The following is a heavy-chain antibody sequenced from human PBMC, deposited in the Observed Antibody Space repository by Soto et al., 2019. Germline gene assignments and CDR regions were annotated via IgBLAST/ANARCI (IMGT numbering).Heavy chain of an antibody. CDR3: ASPTIRDHSAFDI. CDR1: GFTFSSYA. D-gene: IGHD5-18*01. J-gene: IGHJ3*02. V-gene: IGHV3-30-3*01. CDR2: ISSDGSKK. Sequence: QVQLVESGGGVVQPGRSLRLSCAASGFTFSSYAMHWVRQAPGKGLEWVAVISSDGSKKYYADSGKGRFTIFRDNSKNTLYLQMNSLRPEDTAVYYCASPTIRDHSAFDIWGQGTTVTVSS.